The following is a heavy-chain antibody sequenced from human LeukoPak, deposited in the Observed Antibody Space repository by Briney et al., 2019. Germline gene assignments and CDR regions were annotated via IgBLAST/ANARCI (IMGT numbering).Heavy chain of an antibody. CDR3: ARENWNYVDY. CDR2: ISVYNGNT. D-gene: IGHD1-1*01. CDR1: GYTFTSYG. Sequence: ASVKVSCKASGYTFTSYGISWVRQAPGQGLEWMGWISVYNGNTKYVQKFQGRVTMTTDTSTRTAYMELRSLRSDDTAVYYCARENWNYVDYWGQGTLVTVSS. J-gene: IGHJ4*02. V-gene: IGHV1-18*01.